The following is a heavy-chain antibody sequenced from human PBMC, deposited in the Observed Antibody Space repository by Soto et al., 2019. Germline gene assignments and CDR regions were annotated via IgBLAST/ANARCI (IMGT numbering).Heavy chain of an antibody. CDR3: ARARPEDYTPLIYYYGMDV. D-gene: IGHD4-4*01. J-gene: IGHJ6*02. CDR1: GYTFTGYY. V-gene: IGHV1-2*02. CDR2: INPNSGGT. Sequence: RASVKVSCKASGYTFTGYYMHWVRQAPGQGLEWMGWINPNSGGTNYAQKFQGRVTMTRDTSISTAYMELCRLRSDDTAVYYCARARPEDYTPLIYYYGMDVWGQGXTVTVYS.